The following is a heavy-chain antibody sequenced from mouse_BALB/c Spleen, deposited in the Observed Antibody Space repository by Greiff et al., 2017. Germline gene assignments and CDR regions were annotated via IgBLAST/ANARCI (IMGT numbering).Heavy chain of an antibody. CDR1: GFTFTDYY. V-gene: IGHV7-3*02. CDR3: ARDCLWLRDYYAMDY. J-gene: IGHJ4*01. CDR2: IRNKANGYTT. D-gene: IGHD2-2*01. Sequence: EVKVVESGGGLVQPGGSLRLSCATSGFTFTDYYMSWVRQPPGKALEWLGFIRNKANGYTTEYSASVKGRFTISSDNSQSILYLQMNTLRAEDSATYYGARDCLWLRDYYAMDYWGQGTSVTVSS.